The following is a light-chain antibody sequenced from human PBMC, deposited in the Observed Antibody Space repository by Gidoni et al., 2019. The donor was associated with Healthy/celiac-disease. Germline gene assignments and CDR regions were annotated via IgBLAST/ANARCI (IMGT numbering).Light chain of an antibody. V-gene: IGLV1-47*01. CDR1: SSNIGSNY. J-gene: IGLJ3*02. Sequence: QSALTQPPSASGTPGQRVTISCPGSSSNIGSNYVYWYQQPPGTSPKLLIYRNKQRPTGVPDRFSGSKSGTSASLAISGLRSEDEADYYCAAWDDSSWVFGGGTKLTVL. CDR3: AAWDDSSWV. CDR2: RNK.